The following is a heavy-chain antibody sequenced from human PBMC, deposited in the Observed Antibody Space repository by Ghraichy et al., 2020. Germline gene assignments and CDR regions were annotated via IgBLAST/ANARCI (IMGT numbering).Heavy chain of an antibody. J-gene: IGHJ3*02. CDR3: ARVGGSGWFTYTPARDAFDI. CDR2: IYYSGST. V-gene: IGHV4-59*01. CDR1: GGSISSYY. Sequence: SQTLSLTCTVSGGSISSYYWSWIRQPPGKGLEWIGYIYYSGSTNYNPSLKSRVTISVDTSKNQFSLKLSSVTAADTAVYYCARVGGSGWFTYTPARDAFDIWGQGTMVTVSS. D-gene: IGHD6-19*01.